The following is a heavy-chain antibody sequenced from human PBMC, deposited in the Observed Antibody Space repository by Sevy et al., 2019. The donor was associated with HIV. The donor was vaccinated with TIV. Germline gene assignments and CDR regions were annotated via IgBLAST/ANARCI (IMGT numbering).Heavy chain of an antibody. J-gene: IGHJ4*02. CDR2: IYYGGDT. V-gene: IGHV4-39*01. CDR1: GDSISSGSYY. D-gene: IGHD1-1*01. CDR3: ARLGRNEGYFDY. Sequence: SETLSLTCTVSGDSISSGSYYWGWIRQPPGKGLEWIGNIYYGGDTYYNPSLKSRVTISVDTSKNQFSLKLSSVTAADTAVYYCARLGRNEGYFDYWGQRTLVTVSS.